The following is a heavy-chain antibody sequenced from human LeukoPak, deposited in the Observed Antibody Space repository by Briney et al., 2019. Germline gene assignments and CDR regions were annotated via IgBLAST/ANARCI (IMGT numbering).Heavy chain of an antibody. J-gene: IGHJ4*02. D-gene: IGHD3-22*01. Sequence: PGSSVKVSCKASGGTFSSYAISWVRQAPGQGLEWMGGIIPIFGTANYAQKFQGRVTITTYESTSTAYMELSSLRSEDTAVYYCARVSYYDSSGDTADYWGQGTLVTVSS. CDR2: IIPIFGTA. CDR3: ARVSYYDSSGDTADY. V-gene: IGHV1-69*05. CDR1: GGTFSSYA.